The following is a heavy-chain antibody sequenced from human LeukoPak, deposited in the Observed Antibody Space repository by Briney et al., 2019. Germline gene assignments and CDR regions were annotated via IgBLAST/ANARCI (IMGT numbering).Heavy chain of an antibody. CDR3: AIGDGRNWGYRAHAFDI. D-gene: IGHD7-27*01. J-gene: IGHJ3*02. CDR2: LSAYNGST. Sequence: EASVTVSCKASGYTFTSYGISWVRQAPGQGREWMGWLSAYNGSTNYAQKLQGRVTMTTDTSTSTAYMELRSLRSDDTAVYYCAIGDGRNWGYRAHAFDIWGEGTMVTVSS. V-gene: IGHV1-18*01. CDR1: GYTFTSYG.